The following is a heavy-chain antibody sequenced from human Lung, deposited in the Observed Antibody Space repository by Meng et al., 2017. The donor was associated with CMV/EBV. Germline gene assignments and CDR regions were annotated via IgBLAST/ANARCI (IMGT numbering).Heavy chain of an antibody. CDR1: GFTFSSYS. CDR2: ISGSGGST. Sequence: GEXXTISCAASGFTFSSYSMSWVRQAPGKGLEWVSAISGSGGSTYYADSVKGRFTISRDNSKNTLYLQMNSLRAEDTAVYYCARQLGLFDYWGKGTLVTVSS. J-gene: IGHJ4*02. D-gene: IGHD6-6*01. V-gene: IGHV3-23*01. CDR3: ARQLGLFDY.